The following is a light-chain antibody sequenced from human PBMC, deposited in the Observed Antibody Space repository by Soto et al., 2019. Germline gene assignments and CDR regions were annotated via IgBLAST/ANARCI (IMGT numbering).Light chain of an antibody. J-gene: IGKJ1*01. CDR2: AAS. V-gene: IGKV1-8*01. CDR1: QDIGTY. CDR3: QQSFTAPWT. Sequence: AIRMTQSPSSLSASTGDRVTIPCRASQDIGTYLAWYQQKPGKAPKLLIYAASSLQSGVPSRFSGSGVGTDFTVTISSLQPEDFATYYCQQSFTAPWTFGQGTKVDIK.